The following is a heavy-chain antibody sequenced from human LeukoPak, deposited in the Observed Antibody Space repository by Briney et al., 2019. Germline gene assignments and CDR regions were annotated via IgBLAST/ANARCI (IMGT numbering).Heavy chain of an antibody. J-gene: IGHJ4*02. CDR1: GFTLSSYG. CDR3: AKGIQLWSWGYYFDY. V-gene: IGHV3-30*18. D-gene: IGHD5-18*01. Sequence: PGGSPRLSCAASGFTLSSYGMHWVRQAPGKGLEWVAVISYDGSNKSYADSVKGRFTISRDNSKNALYLQMNSLRAEDTAVYYCAKGIQLWSWGYYFDYWGQGTLVTVSS. CDR2: ISYDGSNK.